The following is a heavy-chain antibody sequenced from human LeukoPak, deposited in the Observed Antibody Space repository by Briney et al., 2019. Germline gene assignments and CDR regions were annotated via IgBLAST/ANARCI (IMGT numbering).Heavy chain of an antibody. D-gene: IGHD4-17*01. CDR1: GGSISSSSYY. CDR3: ARGNLWQVTPVTVGAFDI. J-gene: IGHJ3*02. V-gene: IGHV4-39*07. CDR2: IYYSGST. Sequence: PSETLSLTCTVSGGSISSSSYYWGWIRQPPGKGLEWIGSIYYSGSTYYNPSLKSRVTISVDTSKNQFSLKLSSVTAADTAVYFCARGNLWQVTPVTVGAFDIWGQGTMVTVSS.